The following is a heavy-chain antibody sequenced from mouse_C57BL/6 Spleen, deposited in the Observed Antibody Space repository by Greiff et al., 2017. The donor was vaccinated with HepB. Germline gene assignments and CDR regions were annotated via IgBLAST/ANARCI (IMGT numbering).Heavy chain of an antibody. V-gene: IGHV3-6*01. J-gene: IGHJ3*01. CDR3: AREFITTESWFAY. D-gene: IGHD1-1*01. CDR1: GYSITSGYY. CDR2: ISYDGSN. Sequence: EVKLMESGPGLVKPSQSLSLTCSVTGYSITSGYYWNWIRQFPGNKLEWMGYISYDGSNNYNPSLKNRISITRDTSKNQFFLKLNSVTTEDTATYYCAREFITTESWFAYWGQGTLVTVSA.